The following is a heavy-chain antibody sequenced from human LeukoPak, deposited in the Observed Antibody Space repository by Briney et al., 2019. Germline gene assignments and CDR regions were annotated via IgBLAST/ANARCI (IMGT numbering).Heavy chain of an antibody. J-gene: IGHJ4*02. CDR2: INHSGST. CDR3: ARGTNAVTSDY. V-gene: IGHV4-34*01. Sequence: SETLSLTCAVYGGSFSGYYWSWIRQPPGKGLEWIGEINHSGSTNHNPSLKSRVTISVDTSKNQFSLKLSSVTAADTAVYYCARGTNAVTSDYWGQGTLVTVSS. D-gene: IGHD4-17*01. CDR1: GGSFSGYY.